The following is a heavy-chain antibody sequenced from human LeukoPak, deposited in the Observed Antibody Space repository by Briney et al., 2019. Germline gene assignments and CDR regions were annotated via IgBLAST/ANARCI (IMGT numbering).Heavy chain of an antibody. D-gene: IGHD7-27*01. CDR2: ISPYLGST. Sequence: GASVTVSCKATGYPFTSYGLTWVGQAPGQGLEWLGWISPYLGSTKSANKIEGRVVMTTDSSRTTAYMQLRSLRSDDTAIYYCATTGVSSPNNMDFWGQGTLVAVSS. V-gene: IGHV1-18*01. J-gene: IGHJ4*02. CDR1: GYPFTSYG. CDR3: ATTGVSSPNNMDF.